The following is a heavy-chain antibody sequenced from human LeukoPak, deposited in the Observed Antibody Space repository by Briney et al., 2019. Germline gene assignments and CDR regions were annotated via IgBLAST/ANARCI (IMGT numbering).Heavy chain of an antibody. J-gene: IGHJ4*02. D-gene: IGHD2-2*01. V-gene: IGHV3-23*01. CDR2: ISGSGGST. CDR1: GFTFSSYG. Sequence: PGGSLRLSCAASGFTFSSYGMSWVRQAPGKGLEWLSAISGSGGSTYYADSVKGRFTISRDNSKNTLYLQMNSLRAEDTAVYYCAKVDRVPAAMPFDYWGQGALVTVSS. CDR3: AKVDRVPAAMPFDY.